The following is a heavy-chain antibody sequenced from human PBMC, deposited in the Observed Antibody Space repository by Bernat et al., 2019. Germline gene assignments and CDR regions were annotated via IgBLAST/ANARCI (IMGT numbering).Heavy chain of an antibody. Sequence: QVQLVVSGGGVVQAGRSLRLSCEASGFIFSSYGIHWIRQAPGKGLEWVAIISYDGSNKYYADSVKGRFTISRDNSKNTLYLQMNSLRVEDTAVYYCAKDLGHCSGGSCYRFDYWGQGTLVTVSS. CDR1: GFIFSSYG. CDR2: ISYDGSNK. J-gene: IGHJ4*02. CDR3: AKDLGHCSGGSCYRFDY. D-gene: IGHD2-15*01. V-gene: IGHV3-30*18.